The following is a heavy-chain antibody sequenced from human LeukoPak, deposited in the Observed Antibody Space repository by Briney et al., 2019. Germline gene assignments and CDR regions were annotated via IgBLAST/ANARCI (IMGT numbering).Heavy chain of an antibody. CDR3: ATRHHDYGDYSPFDY. J-gene: IGHJ4*02. CDR1: GGSISSGDYY. D-gene: IGHD4-17*01. V-gene: IGHV4-30-4*01. CDR2: IYYSGST. Sequence: SQTLSLTCTVSGGSISSGDYYWSWIRQPPGKGLEWIGYIYYSGSTYYNPSLKSRLTISVDTSKNHFSLKLSSVTAADTAVYYCATRHHDYGDYSPFDYWGQGTLVTVSS.